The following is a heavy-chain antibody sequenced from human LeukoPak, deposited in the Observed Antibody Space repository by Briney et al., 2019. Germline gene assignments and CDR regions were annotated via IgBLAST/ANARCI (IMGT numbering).Heavy chain of an antibody. CDR3: ARGGYYDSSGYYYGSAFDI. D-gene: IGHD3-22*01. CDR2: IYHSGST. V-gene: IGHV4-34*01. J-gene: IGHJ3*02. Sequence: SETLSLTCAVYGGSFSGYYWSWIRQPPGKGLEWIGYIYHSGSTYYNPSLKSRVTISVDRSKNQFSLKLSSVTAADTAVYYCARGGYYDSSGYYYGSAFDIWGQGTMVTVSS. CDR1: GGSFSGYY.